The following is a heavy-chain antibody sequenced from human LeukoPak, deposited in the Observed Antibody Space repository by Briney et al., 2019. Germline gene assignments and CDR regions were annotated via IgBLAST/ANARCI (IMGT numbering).Heavy chain of an antibody. CDR2: IKSDGNIT. J-gene: IGHJ4*02. V-gene: IGHV3-74*01. CDR3: ARISLSGWVNDH. D-gene: IGHD6-19*01. CDR1: GFTFSNYW. Sequence: GGSLRLSCAASGFTFSNYWMYWVRQAPGKGLVWVSQIKSDGNITNYADSVKGRFTISRDNAKNTLYLQMSSLRAEDMAMYYCARISLSGWVNDHWGQGTLVTVSS.